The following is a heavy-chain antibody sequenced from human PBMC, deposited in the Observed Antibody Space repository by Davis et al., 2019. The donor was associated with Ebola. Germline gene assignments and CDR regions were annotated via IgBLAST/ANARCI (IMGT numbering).Heavy chain of an antibody. CDR2: IYYSGST. CDR3: ARLGATSGVYLDY. D-gene: IGHD1-26*01. V-gene: IGHV4-59*01. CDR1: GGSISSYY. J-gene: IGHJ4*02. Sequence: MPSETLSLTCTVSGGSISSYYWSWIRQPPGKGLEWIGYIYYSGSTNQNPSLKSRVTISVDTSKSQFSLKLSSVTAADTAVYYCARLGATSGVYLDYWGQGTLVTVSS.